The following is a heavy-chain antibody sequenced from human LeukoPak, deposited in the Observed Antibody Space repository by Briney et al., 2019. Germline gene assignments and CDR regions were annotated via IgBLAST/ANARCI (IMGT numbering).Heavy chain of an antibody. CDR2: INHSGST. CDR1: GGSFSGYY. J-gene: IGHJ4*02. V-gene: IGHV4-34*01. CDR3: GGRIAARQYYFDY. D-gene: IGHD6-6*01. Sequence: SETLSLTCAVYGGSFSGYYWSWIRQPPGKGLEWIGEINHSGSTNYNPSLKSRVTISVDTSKNQFSLKLSSVTAADTAVYYCGGRIAARQYYFDYWGPGTLVTVSS.